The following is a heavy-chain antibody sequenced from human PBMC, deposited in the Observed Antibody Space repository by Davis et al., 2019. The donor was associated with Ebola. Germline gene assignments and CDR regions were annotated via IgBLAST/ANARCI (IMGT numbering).Heavy chain of an antibody. CDR2: ISYDGSNK. CDR1: GFMFSSYG. J-gene: IGHJ4*02. Sequence: GESLKISCSVSGFMFSSYGMHWVRQAPGKGLEWVAVISYDGSNKYYADSVKGRFTISRDNSKNTLYLQMNSLRAEDTAVYYCAKDYFDYWGQGTLVTVSS. V-gene: IGHV3-30*18. CDR3: AKDYFDY.